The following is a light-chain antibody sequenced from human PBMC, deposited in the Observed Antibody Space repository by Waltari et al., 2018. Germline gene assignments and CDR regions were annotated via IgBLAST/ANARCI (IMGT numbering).Light chain of an antibody. CDR2: HDT. V-gene: IGLV3-1*01. CDR3: QTWDSNTVV. CDR1: KLGDKY. Sequence: SYDLTQPPSVSASPGQTASIACFGDKLGDKYCSWYQQKPGQSPVLVTYHDTKRPSVIPGRFSASNSGNTATLTVSETQAVDEASYYCQTWDSNTVVFGGGTTLTVL. J-gene: IGLJ2*01.